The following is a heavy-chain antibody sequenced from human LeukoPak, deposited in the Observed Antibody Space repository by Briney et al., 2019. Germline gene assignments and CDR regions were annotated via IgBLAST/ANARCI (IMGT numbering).Heavy chain of an antibody. CDR1: GFTFSDYY. D-gene: IGHD3-22*01. CDR2: ISGSGGTI. Sequence: GGSPRLSCAASGFTFSDYYMNWIRQAPGKGLEWISYISGSGGTICYADSVKGRFTISRDNGRNSLYLQMNSLRAEDTAVYYCAREGYDSTGYYPGHWGQGTLVTVSS. V-gene: IGHV3-11*01. CDR3: AREGYDSTGYYPGH. J-gene: IGHJ4*02.